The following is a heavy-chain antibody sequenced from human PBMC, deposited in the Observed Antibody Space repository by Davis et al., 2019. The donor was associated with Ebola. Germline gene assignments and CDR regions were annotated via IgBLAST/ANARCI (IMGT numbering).Heavy chain of an antibody. Sequence: ASVKVSCKASGYTFTRYNMHWLRQAPGQGFEWMGMINPSGGSSSYAQKFQGSVTMTRDTSTSTVFMALSSLRSDDTAVYYCATVGGIGYPFSYVYWGQGTLVTVSS. V-gene: IGHV1-46*01. CDR1: GYTFTRYN. J-gene: IGHJ4*02. CDR3: ATVGGIGYPFSYVY. D-gene: IGHD3-22*01. CDR2: INPSGGSS.